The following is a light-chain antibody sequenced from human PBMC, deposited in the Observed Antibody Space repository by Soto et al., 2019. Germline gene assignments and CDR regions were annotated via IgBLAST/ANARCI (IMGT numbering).Light chain of an antibody. CDR1: QSVSSN. Sequence: EIVMTQSPATLSVSPGERATLSCRASQSVSSNFAGYQQKPGQAPRLLIYGASTRATVIPARFSGSGSGTEFPLTINTLHSEDFAVYYCQQYNNWPPYTFGQGTKLVIK. CDR2: GAS. J-gene: IGKJ2*01. V-gene: IGKV3-15*01. CDR3: QQYNNWPPYT.